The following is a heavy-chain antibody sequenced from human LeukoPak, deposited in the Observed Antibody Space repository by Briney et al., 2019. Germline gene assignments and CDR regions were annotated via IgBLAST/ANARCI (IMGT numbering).Heavy chain of an antibody. CDR3: ARESTPEPIVVVPAAMSY. Sequence: GASVKVSCKASGYTFTSYGISWVRQAPGQGLEWMGWISAYNGNTNYAQKLQGRVTMTTDTSTSTAYMELRSLRSDDTAVYYCARESTPEPIVVVPAAMSYWGQGTLVTVS. V-gene: IGHV1-18*04. CDR2: ISAYNGNT. J-gene: IGHJ4*02. D-gene: IGHD2-2*01. CDR1: GYTFTSYG.